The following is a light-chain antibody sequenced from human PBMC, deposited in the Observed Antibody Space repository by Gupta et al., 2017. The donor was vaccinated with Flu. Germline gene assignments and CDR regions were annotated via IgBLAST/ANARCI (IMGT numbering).Light chain of an antibody. J-gene: IGKJ2*01. V-gene: IGKV3-20*01. CDR2: SAS. Sequence: EIVLTQSPGTLSLSPGEIATLSCRASQSISSNYLAWYHQKQGQAPRLLIHSASSRATGIPDRFSGSGAGTNFTLTINRLEPEDFAVYYCQQGGNSPNTFGQGTKLDIK. CDR3: QQGGNSPNT. CDR1: QSISSNY.